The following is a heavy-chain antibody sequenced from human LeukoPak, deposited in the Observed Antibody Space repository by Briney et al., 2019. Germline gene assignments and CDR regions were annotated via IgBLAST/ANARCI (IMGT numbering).Heavy chain of an antibody. CDR3: ARAFWAVNSSSWYWLDY. Sequence: ASVKVSCKASGYTFTGYYMHWVRQAPGQGLEWMGWINPNSGGTNYAQKFQGRVTMTRDTSISTAYMELSRLRSDDTAVYYCARAFWAVNSSSWYWLDYWGQGTLVTVSS. D-gene: IGHD6-13*01. J-gene: IGHJ4*02. CDR1: GYTFTGYY. CDR2: INPNSGGT. V-gene: IGHV1-2*02.